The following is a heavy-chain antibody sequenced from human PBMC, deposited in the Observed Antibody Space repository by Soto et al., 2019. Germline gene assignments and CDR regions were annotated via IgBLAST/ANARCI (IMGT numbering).Heavy chain of an antibody. J-gene: IGHJ4*02. CDR3: ARVGYSSSSLDY. CDR1: GFTFSNYW. V-gene: IGHV3-7*03. CDR2: INQDGSVK. D-gene: IGHD6-6*01. Sequence: GGSLRLSCAASGFTFSNYWMTWVRQAPGKGLEWVGNINQDGSVKYYVGSVKGRFTMSRDNAKNSQFLQMNSLTAEDTAVYYCARVGYSSSSLDYWGQGTLVTV.